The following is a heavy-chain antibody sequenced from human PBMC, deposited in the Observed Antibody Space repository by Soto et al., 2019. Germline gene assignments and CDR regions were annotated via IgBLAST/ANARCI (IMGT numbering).Heavy chain of an antibody. V-gene: IGHV4-39*01. CDR2: IYYSGST. J-gene: IGHJ4*02. CDR1: GGSISSSTYY. CDR3: TRQGAGVDY. Sequence: QLQLQESDPGLVKPSETLSLTCTVSGGSISSSTYYWGWIRQPPGKGLEWIGSIYYSGSTYYNPSLKSRVTISVDTSKNQFTLKLSSVTAADTAVYYCTRQGAGVDYWGQGTLVTVSS.